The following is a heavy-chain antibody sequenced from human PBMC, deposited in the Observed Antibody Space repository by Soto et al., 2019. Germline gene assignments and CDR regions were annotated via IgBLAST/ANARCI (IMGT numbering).Heavy chain of an antibody. D-gene: IGHD6-19*01. CDR1: GYTLTELS. V-gene: IGHV1-24*01. Sequence: GASVKVSCKVSGYTLTELSMHWVRQAPGKGLEWMGGFDPEDGETIYAQKFLGRVTLTEDTSTDTAYMELSSLRSEDTAVYYCAIAVSGWYSPFDYWGQGTLVSVSS. CDR3: AIAVSGWYSPFDY. J-gene: IGHJ4*02. CDR2: FDPEDGET.